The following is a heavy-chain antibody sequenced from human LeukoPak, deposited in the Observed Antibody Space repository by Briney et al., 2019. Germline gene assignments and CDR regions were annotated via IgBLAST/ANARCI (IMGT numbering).Heavy chain of an antibody. V-gene: IGHV4-39*07. CDR1: GGSVTSGTYH. CDR3: ARDHYYDGRGRFDP. CDR2: VYFDGGT. J-gene: IGHJ5*02. D-gene: IGHD3-16*01. Sequence: SETLSLTCSVSGGSVTSGTYHWGWIRQPPGKGLEWIGSVYFDGGTHYNPSLQSRVTISVDTAKNQFSLRLSSVTAADTALYYCARDHYYDGRGRFDPWGQGTLVTVSS.